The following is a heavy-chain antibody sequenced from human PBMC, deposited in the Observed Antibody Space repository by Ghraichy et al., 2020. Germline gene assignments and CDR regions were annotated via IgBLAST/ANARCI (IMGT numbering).Heavy chain of an antibody. J-gene: IGHJ4*02. D-gene: IGHD4-11*01. Sequence: ASVKVSCKASGYTFSSHGISWVRQAPGQGLEWVAWISAYNGQTDYAQRLQGRVTMTTDTSTSTAYLELRSLRSDDTAVYYCARETSAVTTYYFDQWGQGTQVTVSS. CDR1: GYTFSSHG. CDR2: ISAYNGQT. V-gene: IGHV1-18*01. CDR3: ARETSAVTTYYFDQ.